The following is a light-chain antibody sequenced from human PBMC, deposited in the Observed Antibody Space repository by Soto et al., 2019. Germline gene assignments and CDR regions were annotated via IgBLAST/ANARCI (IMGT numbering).Light chain of an antibody. Sequence: QSSLTQPPSASGTPGRRVTISCSGSSSNIGSNYVYWYQQLPGTAPKLLIYRNNQRPSGVPDRFSGSKSGTSASLAISGLRSEDEADYYCAAWDDSLSGQVFGTGTKVTVL. CDR3: AAWDDSLSGQV. V-gene: IGLV1-47*01. CDR1: SSNIGSNY. CDR2: RNN. J-gene: IGLJ1*01.